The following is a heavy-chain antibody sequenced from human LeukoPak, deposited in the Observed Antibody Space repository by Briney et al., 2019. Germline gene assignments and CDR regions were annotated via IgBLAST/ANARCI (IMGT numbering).Heavy chain of an antibody. CDR1: GYSFTSYW. Sequence: GESLKISCKGSGYSFTSYWIGWVRQLPGKGLEWMGIIYPRDSDTRYSPFFEGQVTISADKSISTAYLQLSSLKASDTAMYYCARRLAWQTFDYWGQGTLVTVSS. CDR2: IYPRDSDT. CDR3: ARRLAWQTFDY. D-gene: IGHD5-12*01. J-gene: IGHJ4*02. V-gene: IGHV5-51*01.